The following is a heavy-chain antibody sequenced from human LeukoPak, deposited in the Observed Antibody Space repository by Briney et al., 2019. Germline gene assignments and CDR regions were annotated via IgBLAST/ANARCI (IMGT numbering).Heavy chain of an antibody. V-gene: IGHV1-2*02. J-gene: IGHJ4*02. CDR1: GYTFTGYY. CDR3: ARDGYCSGGSCYYYLDY. D-gene: IGHD2-15*01. CDR2: INPNSGGT. Sequence: ASVKVSCKASGYTFTGYYMHWVRQAPGQGLEWMGWINPNSGGTNYAQKFQGRVTMTRDTSISTAYMELSRLRSDDTAVYYCARDGYCSGGSCYYYLDYWGQGTLVTVSS.